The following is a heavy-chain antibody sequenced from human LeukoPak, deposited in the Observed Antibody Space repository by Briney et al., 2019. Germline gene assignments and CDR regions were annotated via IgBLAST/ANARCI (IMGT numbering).Heavy chain of an antibody. Sequence: SETLSLTCAVYGGSFSGYYWSWIRQPPGKGLEWIGEINHSGSTTYNPSLKSRVTISVDTSKNQFSLKLSSVTAADTAVYYCARSDYVWGSYRYKWFDPWGQGTLVTVSS. CDR2: INHSGST. CDR1: GGSFSGYY. CDR3: ARSDYVWGSYRYKWFDP. V-gene: IGHV4-34*01. D-gene: IGHD3-16*02. J-gene: IGHJ5*02.